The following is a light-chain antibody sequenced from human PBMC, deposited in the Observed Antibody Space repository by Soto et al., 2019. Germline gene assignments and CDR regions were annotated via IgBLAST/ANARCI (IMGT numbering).Light chain of an antibody. CDR3: ISYTSSSTWV. CDR2: EVS. J-gene: IGLJ3*02. Sequence: QSALTQPASVSGSPGQSITISCTGTNSDVGGYNYVSWYQQHPGTAPKLMIYEVSNRPSGVSDRFSGSRSGNTASLTISGLQAEDESDYYCISYTSSSTWVFGGGTKLTVL. V-gene: IGLV2-14*01. CDR1: NSDVGGYNY.